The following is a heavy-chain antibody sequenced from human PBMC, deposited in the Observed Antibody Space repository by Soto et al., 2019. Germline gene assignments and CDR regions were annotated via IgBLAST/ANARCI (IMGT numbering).Heavy chain of an antibody. CDR2: ISATGRT. V-gene: IGHV4-4*07. CDR1: GDSMSSYY. J-gene: IGHJ3*02. D-gene: IGHD6-13*01. Sequence: SETLSLTCTVSGDSMSSYYWNWIRQPAGKGLEWIGRISATGRTSYMSSLKSRITLSVDTSKNQFSLNLKFVTAADTAVYFCARASAGASDIWGQGTMVTVAS. CDR3: ARASAGASDI.